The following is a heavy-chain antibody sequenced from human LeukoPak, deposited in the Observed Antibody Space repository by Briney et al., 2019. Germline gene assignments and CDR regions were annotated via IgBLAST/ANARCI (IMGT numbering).Heavy chain of an antibody. D-gene: IGHD3-10*01. CDR1: GFTFSSYS. CDR3: ARVRAVWFGEFLDY. J-gene: IGHJ4*02. CDR2: ISSSSSTI. V-gene: IGHV3-48*04. Sequence: GGSLRLSCAASGFTFSSYSMNWVRQAPGKGLEWVSYISSSSSTIYYADSVKGRFTISRDNAKNSLYLQMNSLRAEDTAVYYCARVRAVWFGEFLDYWGQGTLVTVSS.